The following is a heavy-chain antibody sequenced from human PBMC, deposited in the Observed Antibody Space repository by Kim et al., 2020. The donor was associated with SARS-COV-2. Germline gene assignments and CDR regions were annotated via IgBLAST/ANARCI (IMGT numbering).Heavy chain of an antibody. CDR2: LYIGGST. Sequence: GGSLRLSCAASGFTVSSNYMSWVRQAPGKGLEWVSVLYIGGSTYYADSVKGRFTISRDNSKNNLYLQMNSLRAEDTAVYYCAKGVPRFYFDYWGQGALVTVSS. J-gene: IGHJ4*02. CDR3: AKGVPRFYFDY. CDR1: GFTVSSNY. D-gene: IGHD4-17*01. V-gene: IGHV3-53*01.